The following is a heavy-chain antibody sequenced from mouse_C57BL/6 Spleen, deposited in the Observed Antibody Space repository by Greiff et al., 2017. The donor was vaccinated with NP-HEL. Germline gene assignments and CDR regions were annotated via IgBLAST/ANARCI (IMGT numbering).Heavy chain of an antibody. J-gene: IGHJ4*01. CDR1: GYTFTSYW. D-gene: IGHD2-2*01. Sequence: QVQLQQPGAELVMPGASVKLSCKASGYTFTSYWMHWVKQRPGQGLEWIGEIDPSDSYTNYNQKFKGKSTLTVDKSASTAYMQLSSLTSEDSAVYYCERWGVYGYDGRAMDYWGQGTSVTVSS. V-gene: IGHV1-69*01. CDR3: ERWGVYGYDGRAMDY. CDR2: IDPSDSYT.